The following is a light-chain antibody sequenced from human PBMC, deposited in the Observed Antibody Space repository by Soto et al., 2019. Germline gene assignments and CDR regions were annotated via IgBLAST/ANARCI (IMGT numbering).Light chain of an antibody. CDR2: WAS. Sequence: DIVMTQSPDSLAVSLGERATINCNYSQSVLYSSNNKNYLAWYQQKPGQPPKLLIYWASTRESGVPDRFSGGGSGTDFSLTISSRQAADVADYYCQQYYRLWVTFGPGTKVDIK. CDR1: QSVLYSSNNKNY. V-gene: IGKV4-1*01. CDR3: QQYYRLWVT. J-gene: IGKJ3*01.